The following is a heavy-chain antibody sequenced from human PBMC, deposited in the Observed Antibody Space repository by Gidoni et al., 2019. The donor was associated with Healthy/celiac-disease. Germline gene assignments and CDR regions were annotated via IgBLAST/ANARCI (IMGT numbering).Heavy chain of an antibody. CDR1: GYTFTSYG. Sequence: QVQPVQSGAEVKKPGASVKVSCKASGYTFTSYGISWVRQAPGQGLEWMGWISAYNGNPNYAQKLQGRVTMTTDTSTSTAYMELRSLRSDDTAVYYCARAEYDILTGYFPDYWGQGTLVTVSS. CDR3: ARAEYDILTGYFPDY. CDR2: ISAYNGNP. V-gene: IGHV1-18*01. J-gene: IGHJ4*02. D-gene: IGHD3-9*01.